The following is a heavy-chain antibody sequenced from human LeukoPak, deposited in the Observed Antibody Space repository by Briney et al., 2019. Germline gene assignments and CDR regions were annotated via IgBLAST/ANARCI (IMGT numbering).Heavy chain of an antibody. CDR3: ARVAGSGWPNFDY. Sequence: ASVKLSCKASGYTFTGYYMHWVRQAPGQGLEWKGWINPNSGGTNYAQKFQGRVTMTRDTSISTAYMELSRLRSDDTVVYYCARVAGSGWPNFDYWGQGTLVTVSS. V-gene: IGHV1-2*02. J-gene: IGHJ4*02. CDR2: INPNSGGT. D-gene: IGHD6-19*01. CDR1: GYTFTGYY.